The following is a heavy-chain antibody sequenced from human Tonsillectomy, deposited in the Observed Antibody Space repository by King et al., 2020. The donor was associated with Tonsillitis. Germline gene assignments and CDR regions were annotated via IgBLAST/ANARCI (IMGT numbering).Heavy chain of an antibody. V-gene: IGHV3-30*03. CDR3: ARDQTYGMDV. CDR1: GFTFTSYG. CDR2: ISYDGTSNR. Sequence: VQLVESGGGVVQPGRSLRLSCAASGFTFTSYGMHWVRQAPGKGLEWVAVISYDGTSNRYYADSVKGRFTISRDNPKNTLFLQMDSLRAEDTAVYYCARDQTYGMDVWGQGTTVSVSS. J-gene: IGHJ6*02.